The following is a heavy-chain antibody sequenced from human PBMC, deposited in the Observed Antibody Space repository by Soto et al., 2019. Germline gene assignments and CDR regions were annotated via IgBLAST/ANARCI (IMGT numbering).Heavy chain of an antibody. Sequence: GASVKVSCKASGYTFTNYGISWVRQAPGQGLEWMGWISAYNGNTNYAQKLQGRVTMTTDTSTSTAYMELRSLRSDDTAVYYCARDTTYSSGWPFNYWGQGTLVTVSS. D-gene: IGHD6-19*01. V-gene: IGHV1-18*01. CDR2: ISAYNGNT. J-gene: IGHJ4*02. CDR1: GYTFTNYG. CDR3: ARDTTYSSGWPFNY.